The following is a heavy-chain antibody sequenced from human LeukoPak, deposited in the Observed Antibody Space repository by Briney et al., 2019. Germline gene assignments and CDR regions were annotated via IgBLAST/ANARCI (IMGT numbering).Heavy chain of an antibody. CDR2: ISGSGGST. CDR1: GFTFSSYA. J-gene: IGHJ3*02. Sequence: QTGGSLRLSCAASGFTFSSYAMSWVRQAPGKGLEWVSAISGSGGSTYYADSVKGRFTISRDNSKNTLYLQMNSLRAEDTAVYYCAKDRGDIVVVPAAYLDAFDIWGQGTMVTVSS. CDR3: AKDRGDIVVVPAAYLDAFDI. D-gene: IGHD2-2*01. V-gene: IGHV3-23*01.